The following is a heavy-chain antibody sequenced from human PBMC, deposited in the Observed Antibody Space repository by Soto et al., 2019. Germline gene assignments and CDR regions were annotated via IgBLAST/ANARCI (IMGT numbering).Heavy chain of an antibody. D-gene: IGHD6-13*01. CDR3: AKAFRYSSSWYQDY. J-gene: IGHJ4*02. CDR1: GFPFSSYA. Sequence: GGSLRLSCAASGFPFSSYAMSWVRQAPGKGLEWVSAISGSGGSTYYADSVKGRFTISRDNSKNTLYLQMNSLRAEDTAVYYCAKAFRYSSSWYQDYWGQGTLVTSPQ. CDR2: ISGSGGST. V-gene: IGHV3-23*01.